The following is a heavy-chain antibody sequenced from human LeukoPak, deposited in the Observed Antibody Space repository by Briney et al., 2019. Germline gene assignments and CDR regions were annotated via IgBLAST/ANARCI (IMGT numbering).Heavy chain of an antibody. CDR3: ARDGWFGDYNWFDH. CDR2: ISSARNTI. Sequence: GEALRHSRAASGFTFSSYIMNWVRQAPGKGREWVSYISSARNTIYYADSVKGRFTISRDNAKNSLYLQMNSLRTEDTAMYYCARDGWFGDYNWFDHWGQGTLVT. CDR1: GFTFSSYI. J-gene: IGHJ5*02. D-gene: IGHD3-10*01. V-gene: IGHV3-48*01.